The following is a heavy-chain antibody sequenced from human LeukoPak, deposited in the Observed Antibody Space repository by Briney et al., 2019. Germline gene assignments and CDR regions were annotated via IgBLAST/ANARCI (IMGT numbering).Heavy chain of an antibody. CDR3: ARDRHCTNGVCHNLPGMDV. V-gene: IGHV1-69*13. J-gene: IGHJ6*02. D-gene: IGHD2-8*01. CDR2: IIPIFGTA. Sequence: SVTVSCTASGGTFSSYAISWVRQAPGQGLEWMGGIIPIFGTANYAQKFQGRVTITANESTSTAYMELSSLRSEDTAVYYCARDRHCTNGVCHNLPGMDVWGQGTTVTVSS. CDR1: GGTFSSYA.